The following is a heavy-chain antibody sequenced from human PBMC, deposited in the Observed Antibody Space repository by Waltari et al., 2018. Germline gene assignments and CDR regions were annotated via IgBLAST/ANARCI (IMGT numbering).Heavy chain of an antibody. D-gene: IGHD7-27*01. CDR2: FYSSEYI. J-gene: IGHJ4*02. CDR1: GDSITSNSFY. Sequence: QVQLQESGPGLVNPSQTLSLTCPVSGDSITSNSFYWNWVRQPAGKGLEWIGRFYSSEYINYNPSLKSRVTISRDTSKKQFFLKLTSVTAADTAFYYCAREVTKVELGRRLPHFFDSWGQGTLVTVSS. CDR3: AREVTKVELGRRLPHFFDS. V-gene: IGHV4-61*02.